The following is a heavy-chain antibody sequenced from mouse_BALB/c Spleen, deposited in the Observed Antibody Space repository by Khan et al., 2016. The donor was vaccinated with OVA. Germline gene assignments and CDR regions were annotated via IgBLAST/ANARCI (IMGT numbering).Heavy chain of an antibody. J-gene: IGHJ3*01. Sequence: QVQRKEQGAERGRPGPARKSTGKAAGDARSKDRTNRVRQGPGQGRVWIGQIYPGDGNTNYNGKFKDKATLTADKSSSPTYLQLSSITSEDSAVYICARSGYDFFAYWGQGTLVTVSA. CDR3: ARSGYDFFAY. CDR1: GDARSKDR. D-gene: IGHD2-14*01. V-gene: IGHV1-80*01. CDR2: IYPGDGNT.